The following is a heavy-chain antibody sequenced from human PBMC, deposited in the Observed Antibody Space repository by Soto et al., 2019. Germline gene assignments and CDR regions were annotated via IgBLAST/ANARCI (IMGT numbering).Heavy chain of an antibody. CDR3: ARRDRPDFYYMDV. CDR1: GFTLSGYA. V-gene: IGHV3-64*01. J-gene: IGHJ6*03. Sequence: EVQLAESGGGLAQPGGSLRLSCAASGFTLSGYAMDWVRQAPGKGLEYVSGISSNGVGTYYANSVQGRFTISRDNSKNTVYLQMGSLRPEDMAVYYCARRDRPDFYYMDVWGKGTTVTVSS. CDR2: ISSNGVGT. D-gene: IGHD6-6*01.